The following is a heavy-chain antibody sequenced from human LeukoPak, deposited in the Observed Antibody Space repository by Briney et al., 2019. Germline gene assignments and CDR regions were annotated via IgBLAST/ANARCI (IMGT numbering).Heavy chain of an antibody. CDR3: ARDRGWFDP. J-gene: IGHJ5*02. Sequence: SETLSLTCAVYGGSFSGYYWSWIRQPPGKGLEWIGEINHSGSTNYNSSLKSRVTISVDTSKNQFSLKLNSVTAADTAVYYCARDRGWFDPWGQGTLVTVSS. V-gene: IGHV4-34*01. CDR1: GGSFSGYY. CDR2: INHSGST.